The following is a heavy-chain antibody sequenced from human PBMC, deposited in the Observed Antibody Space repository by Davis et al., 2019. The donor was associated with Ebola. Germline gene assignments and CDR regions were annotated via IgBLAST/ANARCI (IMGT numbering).Heavy chain of an antibody. J-gene: IGHJ2*01. D-gene: IGHD3-16*01. CDR3: TRGFWDDD. V-gene: IGHV3-66*01. Sequence: SCAASGFAVSSSYMSWVRRAPGKGLEWASVINSADDIYYADSVKGRFTISRDTSKNTLHLQINSLRADDTAVYYCTRGFWDDDWGRGTLVTVSS. CDR2: INSADDI. CDR1: GFAVSSSY.